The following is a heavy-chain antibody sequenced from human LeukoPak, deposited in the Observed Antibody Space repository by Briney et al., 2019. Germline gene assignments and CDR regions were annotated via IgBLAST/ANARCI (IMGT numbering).Heavy chain of an antibody. CDR2: IYTSGST. Sequence: SETLSLTCTVSGGSISSGSYYWSWIRQPAGKGLEWIGRIYTSGSTNYNPSLKSRVTISYTSKNQFSLKLNSVTAADTAVYYCARIGESGGGYFDCWGQGALVTVSS. V-gene: IGHV4-61*02. J-gene: IGHJ4*02. CDR1: GGSISSGSYY. D-gene: IGHD3-10*01. CDR3: ARIGESGGGYFDC.